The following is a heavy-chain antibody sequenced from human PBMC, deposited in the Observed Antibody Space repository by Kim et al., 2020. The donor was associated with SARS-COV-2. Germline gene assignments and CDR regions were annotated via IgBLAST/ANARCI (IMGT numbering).Heavy chain of an antibody. CDR3: AKEGGYSYARGAFDI. V-gene: IGHV3-43*01. Sequence: GGSLRLSCAASGFTFDDYTMHWVRQAPGKGLEWVSLISWDGGSTYYADSVKGRFTISRDNSKNSPYLQMNSLRTEDTALYYCAKEGGYSYARGAFDIWGQGTMVTVSS. CDR2: ISWDGGST. D-gene: IGHD5-18*01. J-gene: IGHJ3*02. CDR1: GFTFDDYT.